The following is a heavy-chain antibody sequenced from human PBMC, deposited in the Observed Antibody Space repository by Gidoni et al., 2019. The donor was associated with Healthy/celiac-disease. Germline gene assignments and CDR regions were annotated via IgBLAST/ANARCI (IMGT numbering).Heavy chain of an antibody. CDR3: ARYKGYCSGGSCPSRRYYMDV. Sequence: QVQLQQWGAGLFKPSETLSLTCAVYGGSFSGYYWSWIRQPPGKGLEWIGEINHSGSTNYNPALKSRVTISVDTSKNQFSLKLSSVTAADTAVYYCARYKGYCSGGSCPSRRYYMDVWGKGTTVTVSS. J-gene: IGHJ6*03. CDR2: INHSGST. V-gene: IGHV4-34*01. D-gene: IGHD2-15*01. CDR1: GGSFSGYY.